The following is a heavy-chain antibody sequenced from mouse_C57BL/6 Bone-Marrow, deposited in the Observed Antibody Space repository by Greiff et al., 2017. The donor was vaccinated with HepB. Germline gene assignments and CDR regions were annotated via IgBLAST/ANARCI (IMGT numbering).Heavy chain of an antibody. CDR3: ARLGYDGYYWFAY. V-gene: IGHV5-6*02. Sequence: EVMLVESGGDLVKPGGSLKLSCAASGFTFSSYGMSWVRQTPDKRLEWVATISSGSSYTYYPDSVKGRFTISRDNAKNTLYLQMSSLKSEDTAMYYCARLGYDGYYWFAYWGQGTLVTVSA. D-gene: IGHD2-3*01. CDR1: GFTFSSYG. CDR2: ISSGSSYT. J-gene: IGHJ3*01.